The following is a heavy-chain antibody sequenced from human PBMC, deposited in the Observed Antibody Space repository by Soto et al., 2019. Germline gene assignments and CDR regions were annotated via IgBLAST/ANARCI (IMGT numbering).Heavy chain of an antibody. J-gene: IGHJ4*02. CDR1: CYIFNSYG. CDR3: ARGYYDSSGYTSGIAFDY. V-gene: IGHV1-18*01. CDR2: ISAYNGNT. D-gene: IGHD3-22*01. Sequence: GASVKVSCQASCYIFNSYGISWVRQATGHGLEWMGWISAYNGNTNYAQKLQGRVTMTTDTSTSTAYMELRSLRSDDTAVYYCARGYYDSSGYTSGIAFDYWGQGNLVTVSS.